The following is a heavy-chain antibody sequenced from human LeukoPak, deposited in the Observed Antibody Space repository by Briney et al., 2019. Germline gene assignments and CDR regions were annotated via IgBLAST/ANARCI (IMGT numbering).Heavy chain of an antibody. V-gene: IGHV4-34*01. CDR1: GGSFSGYY. J-gene: IGHJ4*02. CDR2: INHSGST. Sequence: SETLSLTCAVYGGSFSGYYWSWIRQPPGKGLEWIGEINHSGSTNYNPSLKSRVTISVDTSKNQFSLKLSSVTAADTAVYYCARSGFTVGLVYWGQGTLVPVSS. CDR3: ARSGFTVGLVY. D-gene: IGHD4-4*01.